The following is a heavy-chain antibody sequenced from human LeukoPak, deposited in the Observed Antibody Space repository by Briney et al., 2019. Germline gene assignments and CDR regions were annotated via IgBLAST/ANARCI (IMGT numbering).Heavy chain of an antibody. J-gene: IGHJ6*03. D-gene: IGHD3-10*01. CDR3: ARDLVRGVPLYYYYYSDV. CDR1: VGTFSSYA. V-gene: IGHV1-69*06. Sequence: VASVKVSCKASVGTFSSYAISWVRQAPGQGLEWMGGIIPIFGTANYAQKFQGRVTITADKSTSTAYMELSSLRSEDTAVYYCARDLVRGVPLYYYYYSDVWGKGTALTISS. CDR2: IIPIFGTA.